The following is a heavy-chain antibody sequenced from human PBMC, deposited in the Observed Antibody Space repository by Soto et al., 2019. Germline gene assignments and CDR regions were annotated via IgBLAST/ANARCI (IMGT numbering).Heavy chain of an antibody. Sequence: SETLSLTCTISGGSISGYYWSWIRQPPGKGLEWIGYVYYTGSTKYNPSLKSRVTISGDASKSQFSLKLTSVTAADTAVYYCAKGGYSGYDLGPEYLAIWGQGTLVTVSS. CDR1: GGSISGYY. D-gene: IGHD5-12*01. CDR2: VYYTGST. J-gene: IGHJ4*02. V-gene: IGHV4-59*01. CDR3: AKGGYSGYDLGPEYLAI.